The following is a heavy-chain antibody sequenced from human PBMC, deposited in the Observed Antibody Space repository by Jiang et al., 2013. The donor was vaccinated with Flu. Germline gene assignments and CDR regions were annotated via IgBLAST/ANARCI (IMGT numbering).Heavy chain of an antibody. D-gene: IGHD6-13*01. CDR2: ISYDGSNK. CDR1: GFTFSSYG. V-gene: IGHV3-30*03. CDR3: ASTEVYSSSWYYFDY. J-gene: IGHJ4*02. Sequence: QLVESGGGVVQPGRSLRLSCAASGFTFSSYGMHWVRQAPGKGLEWVAVISYDGSNKYYADSVKGRFTISRDNSKNTLYLQMNSLRAEDTAVYYCASTEVYSSSWYYFDYWGQGTLVTVSS.